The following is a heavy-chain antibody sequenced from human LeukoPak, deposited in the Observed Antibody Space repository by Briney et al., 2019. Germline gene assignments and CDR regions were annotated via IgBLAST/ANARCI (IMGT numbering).Heavy chain of an antibody. CDR2: IRYDGSNK. CDR3: AKPFVYYDSSGDSAVDY. J-gene: IGHJ4*02. CDR1: GFIFSSYG. D-gene: IGHD3-22*01. Sequence: GGSLRLSCAASGFIFSSYGMHWVRQAPGKGLEWVAFIRYDGSNKYYTDSVKGRFTISKDNSKNTLYLKMDSLRAEDTAVYYCAKPFVYYDSSGDSAVDYWGQGTLVTVSS. V-gene: IGHV3-30*02.